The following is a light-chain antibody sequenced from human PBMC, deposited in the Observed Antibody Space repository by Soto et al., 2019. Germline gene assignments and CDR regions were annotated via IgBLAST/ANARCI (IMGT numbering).Light chain of an antibody. Sequence: YELTQPPSVGVSPGQTASITCSGDKLGDKYACWYQQKPGQSPVLVIYQNSKRPSGIPERFYGSNSGNTATLTISGTQAMDEADYYCQAWDSSTVVFCGGTKLTVL. V-gene: IGLV3-1*01. CDR1: KLGDKY. CDR3: QAWDSSTVV. CDR2: QNS. J-gene: IGLJ2*01.